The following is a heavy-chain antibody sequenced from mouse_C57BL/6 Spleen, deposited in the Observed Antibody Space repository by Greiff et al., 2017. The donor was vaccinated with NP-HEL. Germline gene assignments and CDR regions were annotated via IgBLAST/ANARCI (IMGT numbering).Heavy chain of an antibody. V-gene: IGHV1-85*01. CDR3: AREKVLTTVVAPFAY. CDR2: IYPRDGST. CDR1: GYTFTSYD. Sequence: VQLQQSGPELVKPGASVKLSCKASGYTFTSYDINWVKQRPGQGLEWIGWIYPRDGSTKYNEKFKGKATLTVDTSSSTAYMERHSLTSEDSAVYFCAREKVLTTVVAPFAYWGQGTLVTVSA. J-gene: IGHJ3*01. D-gene: IGHD1-1*01.